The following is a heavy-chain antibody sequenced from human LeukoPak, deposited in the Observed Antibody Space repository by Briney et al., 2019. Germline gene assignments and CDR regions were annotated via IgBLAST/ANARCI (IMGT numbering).Heavy chain of an antibody. D-gene: IGHD2-15*01. J-gene: IGHJ6*02. CDR3: ARGAASYYYGLDV. V-gene: IGHV1-46*01. Sequence: ASVKVSCKASGYTFTSYYMHWVRQAPGQGLEWMGLINPSGGSTNYAQRFQGRVTMTRDTSTSTVYMELSSPRSEDTAVYYCARGAASYYYGLDVWGQGTTVTVSS. CDR1: GYTFTSYY. CDR2: INPSGGST.